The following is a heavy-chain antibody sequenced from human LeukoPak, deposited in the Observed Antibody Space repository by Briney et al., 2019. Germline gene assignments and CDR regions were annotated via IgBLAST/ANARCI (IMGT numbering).Heavy chain of an antibody. J-gene: IGHJ4*02. D-gene: IGHD6-19*01. CDR2: IYSGGST. CDR3: ARGAVAVAGGEDYFDY. Sequence: GGSLRLSCAASGFTVSSNYMSWVRQAPGKGLEWVSVIYSGGSTYYADSVKGRFTISRDNSKNTLYLQMNSLRAEDTAVYYCARGAVAVAGGEDYFDYWGQGTLVTVSS. CDR1: GFTVSSNY. V-gene: IGHV3-53*01.